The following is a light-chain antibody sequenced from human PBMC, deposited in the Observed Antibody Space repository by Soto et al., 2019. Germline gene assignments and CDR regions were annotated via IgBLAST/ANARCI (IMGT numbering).Light chain of an antibody. V-gene: IGKV1-39*01. J-gene: IGKJ1*01. CDR3: QQSYNSPQT. CDR2: AAS. Sequence: DIQMTQSPSSLSASVGDEVTITCRASQTIMTYLNWYQLKPGKPPRLLIYAASGLQSGVPSRFSGSGSGTDFTLTISSLQPEDFATYSCQQSYNSPQTFGRGTKVDIK. CDR1: QTIMTY.